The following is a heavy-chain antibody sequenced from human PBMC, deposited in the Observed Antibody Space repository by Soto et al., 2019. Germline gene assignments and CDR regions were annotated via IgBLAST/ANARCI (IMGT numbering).Heavy chain of an antibody. CDR2: FKRKIAGETT. CDR1: GFAFTHVW. D-gene: IGHD2-2*01. Sequence: EVQLLESGGDLAEPGGSLRLSCAASGFAFTHVWMTRVRQDPGRGLEWVGRFKRKIAGETTNFAALVKCRFTISRDDSKTTLYLQMNSLKTDDSAVYYCAAGRYCSSNTCPGAFDIWGQGTTV. J-gene: IGHJ3*02. CDR3: AAGRYCSSNTCPGAFDI. V-gene: IGHV3-15*01.